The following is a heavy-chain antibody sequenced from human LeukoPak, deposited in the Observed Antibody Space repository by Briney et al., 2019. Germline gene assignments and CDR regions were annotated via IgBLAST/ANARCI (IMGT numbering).Heavy chain of an antibody. CDR3: ARQVPAAIGGWFDP. V-gene: IGHV4-59*08. D-gene: IGHD2-2*01. J-gene: IGHJ5*02. Sequence: SETLSLACTVSGGSISSYYWSWIRQPPGKGLEWIGYIYYSGSTNYNPSLKSRVTISVDTSKNQFSLKLSSVTAADTAVYYCARQVPAAIGGWFDPWGQGTLVTVSS. CDR2: IYYSGST. CDR1: GGSISSYY.